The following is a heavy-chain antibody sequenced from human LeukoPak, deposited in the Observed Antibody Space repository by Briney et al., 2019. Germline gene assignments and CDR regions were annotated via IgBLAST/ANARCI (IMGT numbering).Heavy chain of an antibody. CDR3: AKFGHGYHFDN. CDR1: GFIFSSYW. Sequence: GGSLRLSCAASGFIFSSYWMSWVRQAPGKGLEWVANIKQDGSEKYYVDSVKGRFTISRDNSKNTLYLQMNSLRAEDTAVYYCAKFGHGYHFDNWGQGTLVTVSS. CDR2: IKQDGSEK. V-gene: IGHV3-7*01. D-gene: IGHD3-16*01. J-gene: IGHJ4*02.